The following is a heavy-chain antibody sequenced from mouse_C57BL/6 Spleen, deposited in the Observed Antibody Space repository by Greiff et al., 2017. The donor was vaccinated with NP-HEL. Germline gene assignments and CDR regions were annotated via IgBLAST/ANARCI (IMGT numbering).Heavy chain of an antibody. CDR2: IYPSDSET. D-gene: IGHD3-2*02. V-gene: IGHV1-61*01. CDR3: ARGDSSGYWFAY. CDR1: GYTFTSYW. J-gene: IGHJ3*01. Sequence: QVQLQQPGAELVRPGSSVKLSCKASGYTFTSYWMDWVKQRPGQGLEWIGNIYPSDSETHYNQKFKDKATLTVDKSSRTAYMQLSSLTSEDSAVYYCARGDSSGYWFAYWGQGTLVTVSA.